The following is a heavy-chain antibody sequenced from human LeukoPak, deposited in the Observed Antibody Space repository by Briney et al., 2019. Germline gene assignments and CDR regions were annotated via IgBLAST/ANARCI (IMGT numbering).Heavy chain of an antibody. D-gene: IGHD6-13*01. J-gene: IGHJ4*02. CDR3: ARASVGIAADDY. CDR2: IIPIFGTA. V-gene: IGHV1-69*13. CDR1: GGTFISYA. Sequence: ASVKVSCKASGGTFISYAISWVRQAPGQGLEWMGGIIPIFGTANYAQKFQGRVTITADESTSTAYMELSGLRSEDTAVYYCARASVGIAADDYWGQGTLVTVSS.